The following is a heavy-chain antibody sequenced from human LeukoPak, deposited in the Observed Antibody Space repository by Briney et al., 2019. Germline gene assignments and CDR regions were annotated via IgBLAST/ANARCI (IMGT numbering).Heavy chain of an antibody. V-gene: IGHV4-31*03. CDR2: IYYSGST. J-gene: IGHJ5*02. CDR1: GRSISSVGYY. Sequence: SQTLSLTCTVSGRSISSVGYYWSWIRQHPGKGLEWIGYIYYSGSTYYNPSLKSRVTISVDTSKNQFSLKLSSVTAADTAVYYCARTKSVPAASIGFDPWGQGTLVTVSS. CDR3: ARTKSVPAASIGFDP. D-gene: IGHD2-2*01.